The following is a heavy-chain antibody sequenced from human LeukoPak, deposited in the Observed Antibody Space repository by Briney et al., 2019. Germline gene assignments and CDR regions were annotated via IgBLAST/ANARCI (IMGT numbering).Heavy chain of an antibody. D-gene: IGHD3-10*01. J-gene: IGHJ5*01. CDR1: GDSIRNYY. V-gene: IGHV4-59*01. CDR2: VYHSGNT. Sequence: PSETLSLTCTVSGDSIRNYYWNWSRQPPGKGLEWIGYVYHSGNTNYNPSLKSRLTMSIDTSTNQFSLKLSSVTTADTAVYYCARATYGAGSYYVVNFDSWGQANLVTVSS. CDR3: ARATYGAGSYYVVNFDS.